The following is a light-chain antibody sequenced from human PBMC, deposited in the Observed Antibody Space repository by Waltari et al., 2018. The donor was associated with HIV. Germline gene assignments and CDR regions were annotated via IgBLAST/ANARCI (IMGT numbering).Light chain of an antibody. CDR3: MQGALWPWT. CDR2: KVS. V-gene: IGKV2-30*01. CDR1: QSLVYTDGNTY. J-gene: IGKJ1*01. Sequence: DVVMTQSPLSLPVTLGQPASISCRSSQSLVYTDGNTYLNWVQQRPGPSPRGLIYKVSNRDSGVPDRFSGSGSGTDFTLKISRVEAEDVGVYYCMQGALWPWTFGQGTKVEIK.